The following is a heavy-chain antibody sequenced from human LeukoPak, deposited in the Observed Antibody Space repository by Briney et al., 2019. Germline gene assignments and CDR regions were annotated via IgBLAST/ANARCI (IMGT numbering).Heavy chain of an antibody. V-gene: IGHV3-21*01. CDR3: ARDGGVDGYNSYFDY. Sequence: KPVGSLRLSCAASGFTFSSYSMNRVRQAPGKGLEWVSSISSRSSNLYYADSVKGRFTISRDNAKNSLYLQMNSLRAEDTALYYCARDGGVDGYNSYFDYWGQGTLVTVSS. CDR2: ISSRSSNL. J-gene: IGHJ4*02. D-gene: IGHD5-24*01. CDR1: GFTFSSYS.